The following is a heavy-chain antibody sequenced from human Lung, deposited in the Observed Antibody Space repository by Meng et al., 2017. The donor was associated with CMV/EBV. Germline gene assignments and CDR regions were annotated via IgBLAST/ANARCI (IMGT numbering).Heavy chain of an antibody. V-gene: IGHV4-30-4*08. J-gene: IGHJ5*02. CDR3: ARIGPLFWFDP. D-gene: IGHD2-21*01. CDR2: IYYSGDT. CDR1: GGSISNSVYY. Sequence: CAVSGGSISNSVYYGRWIRQPPGKCLECIGYIYYSGDTYHNPSLKSRLTISADASKNQFSLKLTSVTVADTAVYYCARIGPLFWFDPWGQGTLVTVSS.